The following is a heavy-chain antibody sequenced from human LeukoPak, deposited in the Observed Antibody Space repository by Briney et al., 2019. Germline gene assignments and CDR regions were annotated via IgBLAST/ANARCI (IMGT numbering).Heavy chain of an antibody. CDR1: GYTFTGYG. Sequence: ASVKVSCKASGYTFTGYGIIWVRPAPGQGLDWLGWISAYKGSTKYPQMFQGRVTVTPDTSTSTAYMELRSLRSDDTAVYYCARADSGGYYVAYWYWGQGTLVTVSS. CDR3: ARADSGGYYVAYWY. D-gene: IGHD3-22*01. J-gene: IGHJ4*02. CDR2: ISAYKGST. V-gene: IGHV1-18*01.